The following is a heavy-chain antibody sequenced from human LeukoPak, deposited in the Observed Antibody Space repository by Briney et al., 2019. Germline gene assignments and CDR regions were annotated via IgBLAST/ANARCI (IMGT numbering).Heavy chain of an antibody. CDR1: GGSINNYY. D-gene: IGHD1-14*01. CDR3: AQTKGTVWFDP. Sequence: SETLSLTCTVSGGSINNYYWTWIRQHPGRGLEWIGYIYYSGSTNYNPSLKSRVTISVDTSKNQLSLKLSSVTAADTAIYYCAQTKGTVWFDPWGQGTLVTVSS. J-gene: IGHJ5*02. V-gene: IGHV4-59*01. CDR2: IYYSGST.